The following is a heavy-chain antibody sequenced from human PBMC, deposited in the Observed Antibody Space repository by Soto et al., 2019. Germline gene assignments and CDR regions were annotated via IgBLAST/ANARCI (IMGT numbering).Heavy chain of an antibody. CDR2: IYPGDSDT. J-gene: IGHJ6*02. V-gene: IGHV5-51*01. CDR1: GYSFSSYW. D-gene: IGHD1-26*01. Sequence: PGESLKISCEGSGYSFSSYWIAWVRQMPGKGLEWLGIIYPGDSDTRYSPSFQGQVTISADKSIRTAYLQWSSLKASDTAIYYCARQGGGDMGLTSYSYGMDVWGQGTTVTVSS. CDR3: ARQGGGDMGLTSYSYGMDV.